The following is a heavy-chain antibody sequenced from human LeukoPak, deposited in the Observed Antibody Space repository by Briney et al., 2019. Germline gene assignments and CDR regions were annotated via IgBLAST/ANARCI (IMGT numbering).Heavy chain of an antibody. CDR1: GFTFSSYA. Sequence: GGSLRLSCAASGFTFSSYAMHWVRQAPGKGLEWVAVISYDGSNKYYADSVKGRFTITRDNSKNTLYLQMNSLRAEDTAVYYCARNGDSSYYYSGMDVWGQGTTVTVSS. D-gene: IGHD2-8*01. CDR2: ISYDGSNK. V-gene: IGHV3-30*04. CDR3: ARNGDSSYYYSGMDV. J-gene: IGHJ6*02.